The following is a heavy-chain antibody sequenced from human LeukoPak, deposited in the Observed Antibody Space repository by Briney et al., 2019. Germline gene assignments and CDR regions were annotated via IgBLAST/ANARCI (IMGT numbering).Heavy chain of an antibody. CDR3: ARDPGIGSGWFDP. Sequence: GASVKVSCKASGGTFSSYAISWARQAPGQGLEWMGGIIPIFGTANYAQKFQGRVTITADESTSTAYMELSSLRSEDTAVYYCARDPGIGSGWFDPWGQGTLVTVSS. V-gene: IGHV1-69*13. D-gene: IGHD6-25*01. CDR2: IIPIFGTA. CDR1: GGTFSSYA. J-gene: IGHJ5*02.